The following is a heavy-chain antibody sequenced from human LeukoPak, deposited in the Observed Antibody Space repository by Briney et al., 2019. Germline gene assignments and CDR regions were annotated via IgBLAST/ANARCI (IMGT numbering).Heavy chain of an antibody. CDR1: GLTFSNYA. CDR3: AKDPNGDNVGAFDS. J-gene: IGHJ3*01. CDR2: LTGRGGT. V-gene: IGHV3-23*01. Sequence: GGSLRLSCAASGLTFSNYAMTWVRQAPGKGLEWISSLTGRGGTSYTDSVKGRFTVYRDNSKNTLYLQMNSLRVGDTALYYCAKDPNGDNVGAFDSWGQGTMVTVSS. D-gene: IGHD2-21*02.